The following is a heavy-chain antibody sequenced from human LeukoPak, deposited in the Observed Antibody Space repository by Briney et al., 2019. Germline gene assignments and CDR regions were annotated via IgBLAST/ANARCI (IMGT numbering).Heavy chain of an antibody. CDR2: IYPGDSDT. D-gene: IGHD3-9*01. V-gene: IGHV5-51*01. J-gene: IGHJ4*02. CDR3: ARSPIGYFDWLALYY. CDR1: GYTFNTYW. Sequence: GESLKISCKGFGYTFNTYWIGWVRQMPGKGLEWMGIIYPGDSDTRYSPSFQGQVTISADKSISTAYLQWSSLKASDTAMYYCARSPIGYFDWLALYYWGQGTLVTVSS.